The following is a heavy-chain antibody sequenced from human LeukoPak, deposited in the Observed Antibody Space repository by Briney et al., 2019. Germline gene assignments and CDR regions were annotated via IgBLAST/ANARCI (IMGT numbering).Heavy chain of an antibody. CDR2: IKQDGSEK. CDR1: GFTFSSYW. V-gene: IGHV3-7*03. J-gene: IGHJ3*02. Sequence: GGSLRLSCAASGFTFSSYWMSWARQAPGKGLEWVANIKQDGSEKYYVDSVKGRFTISRDNSKNTLYLQMNSLRAEDTAVYYCGKDPNGDYVGAFDMWGQGTMVTVSP. CDR3: GKDPNGDYVGAFDM. D-gene: IGHD4-17*01.